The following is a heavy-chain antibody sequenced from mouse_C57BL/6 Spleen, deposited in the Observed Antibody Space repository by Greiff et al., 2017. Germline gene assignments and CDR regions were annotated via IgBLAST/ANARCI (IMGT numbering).Heavy chain of an antibody. CDR2: IWSDGST. Sequence: QVQLKQSGPGLVAPSQSLSITCTASGFSLTSYGVHWVRQPPGKGLEWLVVIWSDGSTTYNSALKSRLSISKDNSKSQVFLKMNSIQTDDTAMYYCARQDGNYSWFAYWGQGTLVTVSA. CDR3: ARQDGNYSWFAY. D-gene: IGHD2-1*01. J-gene: IGHJ3*01. CDR1: GFSLTSYG. V-gene: IGHV2-6-1*01.